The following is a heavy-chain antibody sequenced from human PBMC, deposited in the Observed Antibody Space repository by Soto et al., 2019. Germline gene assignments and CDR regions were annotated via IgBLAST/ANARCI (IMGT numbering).Heavy chain of an antibody. CDR2: ISRDRATI. V-gene: IGHV3-23*01. CDR3: ARDSSGWYSPYY. J-gene: IGHJ4*02. Sequence: PGGSLRLSCVASGFTFRTYSMSWVRQSPGKGLEWVSVISRDRATIYYADSVKGRFTISRDNSKNTLYLQMNSLRVEDTAVYYCARDSSGWYSPYYWGRGTLVTVS. D-gene: IGHD6-19*01. CDR1: GFTFRTYS.